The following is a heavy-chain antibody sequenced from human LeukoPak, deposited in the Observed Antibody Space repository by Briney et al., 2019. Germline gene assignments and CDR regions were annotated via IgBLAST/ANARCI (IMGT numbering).Heavy chain of an antibody. CDR2: INHSGST. D-gene: IGHD6-19*01. J-gene: IGHJ6*04. V-gene: IGHV4-34*01. Sequence: PSETLSLTCAVYGGSFSGYYWSWIRQPPGKGLEWIGEINHSGSTNYNPSLKSRVTISVDTSKNQFSLKLSSVTAADTAVYYCARMARVGYSSGWSRMDVWGKGTTVTVSS. CDR3: ARMARVGYSSGWSRMDV. CDR1: GGSFSGYY.